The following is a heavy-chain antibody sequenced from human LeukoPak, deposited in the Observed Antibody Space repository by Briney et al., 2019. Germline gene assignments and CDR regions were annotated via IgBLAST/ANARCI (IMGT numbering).Heavy chain of an antibody. V-gene: IGHV3-7*01. D-gene: IGHD6-19*01. J-gene: IGHJ4*02. CDR2: IKQDGSEK. CDR3: AGGSGWVFDS. CDR1: GFMFSTFW. Sequence: PGGSLRLSCAAPGFMFSTFWMNWVRQAPGKGLEWVANIKQDGSEKYYVDSVKGRFTISRDNAKNSLYLQMNSLRAEDTAVYYCAGGSGWVFDSWGQGTLVTVSS.